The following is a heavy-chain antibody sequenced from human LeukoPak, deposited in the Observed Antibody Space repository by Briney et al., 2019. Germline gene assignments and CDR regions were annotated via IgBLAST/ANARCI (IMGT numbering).Heavy chain of an antibody. J-gene: IGHJ4*02. CDR2: IIPIFGTA. D-gene: IGHD3-22*01. V-gene: IGHV1-69*13. CDR1: GGTFSSYA. CDR3: ARETDYYDSSGYY. Sequence: SVTVSCKASGGTFSSYAISWARQAPGQGLEWMGGIIPIFGTANYAQKFQGRVTITADESTSTAYMELSSLRSEDTAVYYCARETDYYDSSGYYWGQGTLVTVSS.